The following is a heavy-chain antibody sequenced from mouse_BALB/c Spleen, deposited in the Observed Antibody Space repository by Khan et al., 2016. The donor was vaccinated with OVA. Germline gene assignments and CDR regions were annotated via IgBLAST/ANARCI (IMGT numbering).Heavy chain of an antibody. CDR2: ISSDGAYT. CDR1: GFTFSTYA. CDR3: ARSPYGNFAY. D-gene: IGHD2-1*01. Sequence: VQLKESGGGLVKPGGSLKLSCAASGFTFSTYAMSWVRQTPEKRLEWVATISSDGAYTYYPDNVTGRFTISRDNAKNTLYLQMSSLRSEDTAMYYCARSPYGNFAYWGQGTLVTVSA. V-gene: IGHV5-9-3*01. J-gene: IGHJ3*01.